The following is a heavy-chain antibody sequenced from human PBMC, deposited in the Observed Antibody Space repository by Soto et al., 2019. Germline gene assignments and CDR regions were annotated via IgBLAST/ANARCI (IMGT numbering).Heavy chain of an antibody. J-gene: IGHJ5*02. CDR3: AEYSLSGGGWQYNWFDP. CDR1: GFTFSSYA. CDR2: ISGSGGST. D-gene: IGHD2-15*01. Sequence: GGSLRLSCAASGFTFSSYAMSWVRQAPGKGLEWVSAISGSGGSTYYADSVKGRFTISRDNSKNTLYLQMNSLRAEDTAVYYCAEYSLSGGGWQYNWFDPWGQGTLVTV. V-gene: IGHV3-23*01.